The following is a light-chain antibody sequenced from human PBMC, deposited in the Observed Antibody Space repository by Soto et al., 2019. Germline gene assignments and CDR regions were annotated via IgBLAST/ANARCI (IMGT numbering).Light chain of an antibody. CDR1: SSDVGRYNY. J-gene: IGLJ1*01. V-gene: IGLV2-11*01. CDR3: CSYAGSYTFVV. CDR2: DVT. Sequence: QSVLAQPRSVSGSPGQSVTISCTGTSSDVGRYNYVSWYQQHPDKAPKLMISDVTRRPSGVPARFSGSKSGNTASLTISGLQAEDEAHYYCCSYAGSYTFVVFGTGTKVTVL.